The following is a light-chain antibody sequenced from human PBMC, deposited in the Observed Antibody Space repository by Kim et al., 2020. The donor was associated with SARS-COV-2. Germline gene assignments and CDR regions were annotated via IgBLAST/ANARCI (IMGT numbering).Light chain of an antibody. CDR3: QQSYTAPLS. J-gene: IGKJ4*01. CDR2: AAS. V-gene: IGKV1-39*01. CDR1: QIIGSY. Sequence: DIQMTQSPSSLSASVGDRVTITCRASQIIGSYLNWYQQRPGRAPKLLIYAASNLQSGVPSRFGGSGSGTDFTLTISNLQPEDFATYYCQQSYTAPLSFGGGTKVDIK.